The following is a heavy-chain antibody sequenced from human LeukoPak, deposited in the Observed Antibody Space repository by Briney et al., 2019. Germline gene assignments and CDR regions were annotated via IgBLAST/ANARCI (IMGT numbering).Heavy chain of an antibody. V-gene: IGHV4-39*01. CDR1: GGSISSSSYY. CDR2: IYYSGST. J-gene: IGHJ4*02. D-gene: IGHD5-18*01. CDR3: ARQPVGSYLYYFDY. Sequence: PSETLSLTCTVSGGSISSSSYYWGWIRQPPGKGLEWIGSIYYSGSTYYNPSLKSRVTISVNTSKNQFSLKLSSVTAADTAVYYCARQPVGSYLYYFDYWGQGTLVTVSS.